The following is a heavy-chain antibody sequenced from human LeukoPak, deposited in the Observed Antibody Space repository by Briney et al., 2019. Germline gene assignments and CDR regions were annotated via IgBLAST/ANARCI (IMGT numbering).Heavy chain of an antibody. CDR3: AKDLGRYRNNYFDY. Sequence: QAGGSLRLSCAASGFTFSSYAMSWVRQAPGKGLEWVSAISGSGGSTYYADSVKGRFTISRDNSKNTLYLQMNSLRAEDTAVYYCAKDLGRYRNNYFDYWGQGTLVTVSS. V-gene: IGHV3-23*01. J-gene: IGHJ4*02. CDR1: GFTFSSYA. D-gene: IGHD1-26*01. CDR2: ISGSGGST.